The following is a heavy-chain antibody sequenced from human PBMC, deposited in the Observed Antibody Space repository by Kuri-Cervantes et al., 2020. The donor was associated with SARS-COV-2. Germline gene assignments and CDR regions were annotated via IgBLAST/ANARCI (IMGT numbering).Heavy chain of an antibody. D-gene: IGHD3-3*01. Sequence: GGSLRLSCAASGFTFSSYAMHWVRQAPGKGLEYVSAISSNGGSTYYANSVKGRFTISRDNSKNTLYLQMHSLRAEDTALYYCATQGYSDFWSGYYTSRAHVDSWGQGTLVTVSS. CDR2: ISSNGGST. CDR1: GFTFSSYA. V-gene: IGHV3-64*01. J-gene: IGHJ4*02. CDR3: ATQGYSDFWSGYYTSRAHVDS.